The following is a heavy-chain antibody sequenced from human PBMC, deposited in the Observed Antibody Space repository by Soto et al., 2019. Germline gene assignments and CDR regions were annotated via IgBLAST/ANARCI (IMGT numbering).Heavy chain of an antibody. D-gene: IGHD2-2*01. V-gene: IGHV4-4*02. CDR1: GGSISSNKW. Sequence: QVQLQESGPGLVKPSETLSLTCAVYGGSISSNKWWSWVRQAPGKGLEWIGEIYHSGSTNYNPSHKSRVTISLNKSKTQFSLKLTSVTAADSAVYYCARDHHIGVVPTSLGAMDVWGQGTTFPVSS. J-gene: IGHJ6*02. CDR2: IYHSGST. CDR3: ARDHHIGVVPTSLGAMDV.